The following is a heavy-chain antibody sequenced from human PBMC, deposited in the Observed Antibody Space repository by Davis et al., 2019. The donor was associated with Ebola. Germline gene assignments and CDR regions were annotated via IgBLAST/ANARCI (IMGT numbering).Heavy chain of an antibody. D-gene: IGHD6-13*01. CDR2: INSDGSSI. Sequence: HTGGSLRLSCAASGFTFSSYWMHWVRQAPGKGLVWVSRINSDGSSITYADSVKGRFTISRDNAKSTLYLQMNSLTAEDTAMYYCAREAASGNWFDPWGQGTLVTVSS. V-gene: IGHV3-74*01. CDR3: AREAASGNWFDP. J-gene: IGHJ5*02. CDR1: GFTFSSYW.